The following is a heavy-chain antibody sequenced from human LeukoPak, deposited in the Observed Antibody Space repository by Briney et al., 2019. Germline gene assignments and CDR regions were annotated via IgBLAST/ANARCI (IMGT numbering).Heavy chain of an antibody. J-gene: IGHJ4*01. CDR1: GFTFSNSA. Sequence: PGGSLRLSCAASGFTFSNSAMSWVRQAPGKGLEGVSTLSGSGITTYYADSVKGRFTISRDNSKNTLYLQMNSLRDEDTAVYYCAKGIYSSGWSYFDYWGHGTLVTVSS. CDR3: AKGIYSSGWSYFDY. D-gene: IGHD6-19*01. CDR2: LSGSGITT. V-gene: IGHV3-23*01.